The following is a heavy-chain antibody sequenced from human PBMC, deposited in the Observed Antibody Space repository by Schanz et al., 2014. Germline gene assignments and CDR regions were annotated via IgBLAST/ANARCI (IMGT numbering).Heavy chain of an antibody. D-gene: IGHD6-13*01. J-gene: IGHJ4*02. Sequence: QVQLVQSGAEVKKPGASVKVSCKASGYTFTSDSMHWVRQAPGQRLEWMGWINAGTGNTEYSQKFQGRVTITRDTLASTAYMEVSSLRSEDTAVYYCARSGSSNWYFFDYWGQGTLVTVSS. CDR2: INAGTGNT. CDR1: GYTFTSDS. V-gene: IGHV1-3*01. CDR3: ARSGSSNWYFFDY.